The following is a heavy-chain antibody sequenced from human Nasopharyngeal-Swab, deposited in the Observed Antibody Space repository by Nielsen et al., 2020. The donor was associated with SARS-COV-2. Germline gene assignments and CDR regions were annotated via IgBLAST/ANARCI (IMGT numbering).Heavy chain of an antibody. J-gene: IGHJ4*02. D-gene: IGHD3-22*01. V-gene: IGHV3-74*01. CDR2: INSDGSST. Sequence: GRQAPGKGLVWVSRINSDGSSTSYADSVKGRFTISRDNAKNTLYLQMNSLRAEDTAVYYCARDVGDYYDSSGTFDYWGQGTLVTVSS. CDR3: ARDVGDYYDSSGTFDY.